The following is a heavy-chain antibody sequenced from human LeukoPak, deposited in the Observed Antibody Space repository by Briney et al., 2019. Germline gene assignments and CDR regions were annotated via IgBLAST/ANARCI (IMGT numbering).Heavy chain of an antibody. V-gene: IGHV3-21*01. J-gene: IGHJ4*02. D-gene: IGHD3-10*01. CDR1: GFTFSSYS. Sequence: GGSLRLSCAASGFTFSSYSMNRVRQAPGKELEWVSSISSSSSYIYYADSVKGRFTISRDNAKNSLYLQMNSLRAEDTAVYYCARDMVRGVITDYWGQGTLVTVSS. CDR3: ARDMVRGVITDY. CDR2: ISSSSSYI.